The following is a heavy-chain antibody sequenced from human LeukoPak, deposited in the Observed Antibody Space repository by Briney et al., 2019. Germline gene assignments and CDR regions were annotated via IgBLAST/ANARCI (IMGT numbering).Heavy chain of an antibody. Sequence: GGSLRLSCAASGFTFSSYSMNWVRQAPGKGLEWVSSISISSSYIYYADSVKGRFTISRDNAKNSLYLQMNSLRAEDTAVYYCATSIVVVPAAAFDIWGQGTMVTVSS. V-gene: IGHV3-21*01. CDR3: ATSIVVVPAAAFDI. D-gene: IGHD2-2*01. CDR1: GFTFSSYS. J-gene: IGHJ3*02. CDR2: ISISSSYI.